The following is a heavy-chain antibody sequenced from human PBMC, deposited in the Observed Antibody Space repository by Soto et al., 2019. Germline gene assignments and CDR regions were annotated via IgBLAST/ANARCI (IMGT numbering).Heavy chain of an antibody. CDR1: GYSFTSYW. J-gene: IGHJ6*02. CDR3: ARCTAAHYYYYGMDV. V-gene: IGHV5-51*01. Sequence: ESLKISCKGSGYSFTSYWIGWVRQMPGKGLEWMGIIYPGDSDTRYSPSFQGQVTISADKSISTAYLQWSSLKASDTAMYYCARCTAAHYYYYGMDVWGQGTTVTVSS. D-gene: IGHD6-6*01. CDR2: IYPGDSDT.